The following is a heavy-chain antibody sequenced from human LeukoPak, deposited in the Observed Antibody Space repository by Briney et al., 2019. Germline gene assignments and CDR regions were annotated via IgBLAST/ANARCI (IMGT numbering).Heavy chain of an antibody. CDR2: ISDSGGYT. Sequence: GGSLRLSCAASGLTFRTYAMSWVRQAPGKGLEWVPSISDSGGYTFYADSVKGRFTMSRDNSKNTLYLQMNNLGSEDMAVYYCVKARGLSRLAGDAFHLWGQGTMVIVSS. CDR3: VKARGLSRLAGDAFHL. D-gene: IGHD6-19*01. CDR1: GLTFRTYA. J-gene: IGHJ3*01. V-gene: IGHV3-23*01.